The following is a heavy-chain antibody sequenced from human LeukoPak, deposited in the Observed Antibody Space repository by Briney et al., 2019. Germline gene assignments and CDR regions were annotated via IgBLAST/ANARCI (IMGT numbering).Heavy chain of an antibody. J-gene: IGHJ4*02. V-gene: IGHV3-30*18. CDR1: GFTFSSYG. CDR2: ISYDGSNK. CDR3: AKGRSSHYFDY. D-gene: IGHD3-10*01. Sequence: PGGSLRLSCAASGFTFSSYGMHWVRQAPGKGLEWVAVISYDGSNKYYADSVKGRFTISRDSSKNTLYLQMNSLRAEDTAVYYCAKGRSSHYFDYWGQGTLVTVSS.